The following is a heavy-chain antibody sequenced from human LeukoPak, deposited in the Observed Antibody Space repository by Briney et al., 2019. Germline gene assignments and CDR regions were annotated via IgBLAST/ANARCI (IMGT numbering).Heavy chain of an antibody. V-gene: IGHV4-38-2*01. CDR1: GYSINSGYY. J-gene: IGHJ3*02. CDR3: ARHRAGATSYDAFDI. CDR2: SYHSGST. Sequence: PSETLSLTCAVSGYSINSGYYWGCIRQPPRKGLEWLGSSYHSGSTSYNPSLKSRVTISVDTSKNQFSLKLSSVTAADTAVYYCARHRAGATSYDAFDIWGQGTMVTVSS. D-gene: IGHD1-26*01.